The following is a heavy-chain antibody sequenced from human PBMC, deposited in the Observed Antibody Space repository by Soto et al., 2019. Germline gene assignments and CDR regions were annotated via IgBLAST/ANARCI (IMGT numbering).Heavy chain of an antibody. D-gene: IGHD3-10*01. CDR2: IIPIFGTA. CDR3: ATGSMVRGVPRYYFDY. J-gene: IGHJ4*02. Sequence: SVKVSCKASEGTFSSYAISWVRQAPGQGLEWMGGIIPIFGTANYAQKFQGRVTITADESTSTAYMELSSLRSEDTAVYYCATGSMVRGVPRYYFDYWGQGTLVTVSS. CDR1: EGTFSSYA. V-gene: IGHV1-69*13.